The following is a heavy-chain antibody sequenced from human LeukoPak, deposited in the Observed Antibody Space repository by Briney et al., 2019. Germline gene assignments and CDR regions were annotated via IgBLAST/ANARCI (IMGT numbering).Heavy chain of an antibody. Sequence: GGSLRLSCAASGFTVSSNYMSWVRQAPGKGLEWVSVIYSGGSTYYADFVKGRFTISRDNSKNTLYLQMNSLRAEDTAVYYCARAAVAGPRRGYYFDYWGQGTLVTVSS. CDR1: GFTVSSNY. CDR2: IYSGGST. V-gene: IGHV3-53*01. CDR3: ARAAVAGPRRGYYFDY. D-gene: IGHD6-19*01. J-gene: IGHJ4*02.